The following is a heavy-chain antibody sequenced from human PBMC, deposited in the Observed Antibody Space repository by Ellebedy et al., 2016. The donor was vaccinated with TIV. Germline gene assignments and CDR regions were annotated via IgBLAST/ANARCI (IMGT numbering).Heavy chain of an antibody. CDR2: MNPNSGNT. CDR1: GYTFTRYD. D-gene: IGHD3-3*01. Sequence: ASVKVSCXASGYTFTRYDINWVRQATGQGLEWMGWMNPNSGNTGYAQKFQGRVTMTRNTSISTAYMELSSLRSDDTAVYYCARFWRRQQMKQGMDVWGQGTTVTVSS. J-gene: IGHJ6*02. CDR3: ARFWRRQQMKQGMDV. V-gene: IGHV1-8*01.